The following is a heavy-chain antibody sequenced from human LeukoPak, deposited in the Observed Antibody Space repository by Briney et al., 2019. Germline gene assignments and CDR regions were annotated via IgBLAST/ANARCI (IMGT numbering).Heavy chain of an antibody. D-gene: IGHD2-15*01. CDR1: GFTFSNYA. CDR3: ARDGGPGCSGGSCYGGLYYYYGMDV. V-gene: IGHV3-30-3*01. CDR2: ISYDGSNK. Sequence: GGSLRLSCAASGFTFSNYAMHWVRQAPGKGLEWVAVISYDGSNKYYADSVKGRFTISRDNSKNTLYLQMNSLRAEDTAVYYCARDGGPGCSGGSCYGGLYYYYGMDVWGQGTTVTVSS. J-gene: IGHJ6*02.